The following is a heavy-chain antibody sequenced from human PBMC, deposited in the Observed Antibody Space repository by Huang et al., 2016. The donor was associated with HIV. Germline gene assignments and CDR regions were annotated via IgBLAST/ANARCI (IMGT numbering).Heavy chain of an antibody. V-gene: IGHV1-2*02. CDR2: INPNSGGT. Sequence: QVQLVQSGAEVKKPGASVKVSCKASGYTFIGNYIHGVLQAPGQGLEWMGWINPNSGGTNYAQKYQGRVTMTRDTSISTAYMELNRLRSDDTAVYYCARDYEDGYNTFDYWGQGTLVTVSS. J-gene: IGHJ4*02. CDR1: GYTFIGNY. D-gene: IGHD5-12*01. CDR3: ARDYEDGYNTFDY.